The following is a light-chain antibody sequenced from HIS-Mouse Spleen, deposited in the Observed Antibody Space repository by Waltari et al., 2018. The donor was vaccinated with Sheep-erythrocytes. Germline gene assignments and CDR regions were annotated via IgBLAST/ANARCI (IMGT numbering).Light chain of an antibody. Sequence: QSALTQPASVSGSPGQSITISCTGTSSDVGSYNLVSWYPQHPGKAPKLMSYEGSKRPSGVSNRFSGSKSGNTASLTISGLQAEDEADYYCCSYAGSSTPWVFGGGTKLTVL. J-gene: IGLJ3*02. CDR3: CSYAGSSTPWV. V-gene: IGLV2-23*01. CDR1: SSDVGSYNL. CDR2: EGS.